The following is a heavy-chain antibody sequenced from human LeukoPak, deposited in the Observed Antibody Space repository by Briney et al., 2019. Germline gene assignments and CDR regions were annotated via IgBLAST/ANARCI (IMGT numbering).Heavy chain of an antibody. Sequence: ASVKVSCKASGGTFSSYAISWVRQAPGQGLEWMGGIIPIFGTANYAQKFQGRVTITADESTSTAYMELSSLRSEDTAVYYCARESDCTNGVCYRPFDYWGQGTLVIVSS. V-gene: IGHV1-69*01. CDR3: ARESDCTNGVCYRPFDY. D-gene: IGHD2-8*01. CDR1: GGTFSSYA. J-gene: IGHJ4*02. CDR2: IIPIFGTA.